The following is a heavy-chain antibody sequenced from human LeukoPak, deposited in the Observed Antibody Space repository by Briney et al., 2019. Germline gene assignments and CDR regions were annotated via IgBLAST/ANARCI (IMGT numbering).Heavy chain of an antibody. CDR3: ARVGENRYYYYYMDV. CDR1: GYTFTSYD. V-gene: IGHV1-8*03. CDR2: MNPNSGNT. Sequence: ASVKVSCKASGYTFTSYDINWVRQATGQGLEGMGWMNPNSGNTGYAQKFQGRVTITRNTSISTAYMELSSLRSEDTAVYYCARVGENRYYYYYMDVWGKGTTVTVSS. D-gene: IGHD1-26*01. J-gene: IGHJ6*03.